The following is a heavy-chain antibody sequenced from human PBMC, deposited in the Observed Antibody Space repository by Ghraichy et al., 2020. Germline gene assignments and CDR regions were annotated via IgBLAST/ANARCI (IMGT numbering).Heavy chain of an antibody. V-gene: IGHV3-48*02. D-gene: IGHD4-17*01. CDR3: ARDLRDDYGDYDEGYYYGMDV. Sequence: GGSLRLSCAASGFTFSGYSMNWVRQAPGKGLEWVSYISSSSSTIYYADSVKGRFTISRDNAKNSLYLQMNSLRDEDTAVYYCARDLRDDYGDYDEGYYYGMDVWGQGTTVTVSS. CDR2: ISSSSSTI. J-gene: IGHJ6*02. CDR1: GFTFSGYS.